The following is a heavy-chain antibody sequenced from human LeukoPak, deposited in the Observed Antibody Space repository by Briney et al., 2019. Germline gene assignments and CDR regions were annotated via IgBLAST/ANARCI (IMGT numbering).Heavy chain of an antibody. CDR2: INWNGRSR. J-gene: IGHJ4*02. Sequence: PGGSLRLSCVASGFTFNDSGMSWVRRAPGKGLEWISGINWNGRSRGYADSVKGRFTISRDNAKNSLYLEMNSLRAEDTALYFCARPLGITGTTPFDFWGQGTRVTVSS. CDR3: ARPLGITGTTPFDF. D-gene: IGHD1-7*01. CDR1: GFTFNDSG. V-gene: IGHV3-20*04.